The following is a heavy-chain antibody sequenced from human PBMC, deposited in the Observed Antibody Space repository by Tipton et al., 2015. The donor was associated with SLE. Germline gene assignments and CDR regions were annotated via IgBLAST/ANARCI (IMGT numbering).Heavy chain of an antibody. D-gene: IGHD6-19*01. CDR2: ISSSGSTI. CDR1: GFTFSSYE. J-gene: IGHJ4*02. V-gene: IGHV3-48*03. CDR3: ARGDSSGWYQFDY. Sequence: SLRLSCAASGFTFSSYEMNWVRQAPGKGLEWVSYISSSGSTIYYADSVKGRFTISRDKAKNSLYLQMNSLRAEDTAVYYCARGDSSGWYQFDYWGQGTLVTVSS.